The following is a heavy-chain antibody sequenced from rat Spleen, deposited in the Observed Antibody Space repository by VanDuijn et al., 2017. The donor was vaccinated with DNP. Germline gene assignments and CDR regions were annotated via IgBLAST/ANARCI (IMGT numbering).Heavy chain of an antibody. CDR3: TTDVPSMVVTTPYAIDA. CDR1: GFSISDFY. CDR2: ISFDGNST. Sequence: EVQLVESGGGLVQPGRSLKLSCVASGFSISDFYMAWVRQAPTKGLEWVASISFDGNSTYYRDSVKGRFTVSRDNAKSSLYLQMDSLRSEDTATYYCTTDVPSMVVTTPYAIDAWGQGTSVTVSS. V-gene: IGHV5-20*01. D-gene: IGHD1-12*02. J-gene: IGHJ4*01.